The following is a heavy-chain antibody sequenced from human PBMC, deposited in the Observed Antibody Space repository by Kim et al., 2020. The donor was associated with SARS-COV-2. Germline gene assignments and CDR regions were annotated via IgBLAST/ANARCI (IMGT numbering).Heavy chain of an antibody. CDR3: ARQGRGTRSSPIYYFD. CDR2: IYYSGST. D-gene: IGHD6-13*01. V-gene: IGHV4-39*01. CDR1: GGSISSSSYY. J-gene: IGHJ4*01. Sequence: SETLSLTCTVSGGSISSSSYYWGWIRQPPGKGLEWIGSIYYSGSTYYNPSLKSRVTISVDTSKNQFSLKLSSVTAADTAVDYCARQGRGTRSSPIYYFD.